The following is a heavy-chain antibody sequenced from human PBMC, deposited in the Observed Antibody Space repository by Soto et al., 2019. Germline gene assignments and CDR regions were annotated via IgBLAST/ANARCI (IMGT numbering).Heavy chain of an antibody. CDR2: INAGNGNT. J-gene: IGHJ4*02. D-gene: IGHD5-12*01. CDR3: ARFGGSSGYDSVDY. CDR1: GYTFTSYT. V-gene: IGHV1-3*01. Sequence: QVQLVQSGAEVKKPGASVKVSCKASGYTFTSYTIHWVRQAPGQRLEWMGWINAGNGNTKYSQKFQGRVTITRDTSASTAYMELSSLSSEDTAVDYCARFGGSSGYDSVDYWGQGALVTVSS.